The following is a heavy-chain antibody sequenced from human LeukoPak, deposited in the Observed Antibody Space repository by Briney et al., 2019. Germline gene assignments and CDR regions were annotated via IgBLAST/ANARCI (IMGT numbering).Heavy chain of an antibody. CDR3: ARDQERYCGGDCYWFN. J-gene: IGHJ4*02. CDR2: INPNSGGT. CDR1: GGTFSSYA. Sequence: ASVKVSCKASGGTFSSYAISWVRQAPGQGLEWMGWINPNSGGTNYAQKFQGRVTMTRDTSISTAYMELSRLRSDDTAVYYCARDQERYCGGDCYWFNWGQGTLVTVSS. V-gene: IGHV1-2*02. D-gene: IGHD2-21*01.